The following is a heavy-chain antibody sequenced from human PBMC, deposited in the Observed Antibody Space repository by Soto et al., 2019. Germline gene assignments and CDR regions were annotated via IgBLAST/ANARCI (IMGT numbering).Heavy chain of an antibody. CDR2: ISSSGSTI. CDR3: ARDSKWFGEIGPYYYYMDV. D-gene: IGHD3-10*01. CDR1: GFTFSDYY. V-gene: IGHV3-11*01. J-gene: IGHJ6*03. Sequence: PGGSLRLSCAASGFTFSDYYMSWIRQAPGKGLEWVSYISSSGSTIYYADSVKGRFTISRDNAKNSLYLQMNSLRAEDTAVYYCARDSKWFGEIGPYYYYMDVWGKGTTVTVSS.